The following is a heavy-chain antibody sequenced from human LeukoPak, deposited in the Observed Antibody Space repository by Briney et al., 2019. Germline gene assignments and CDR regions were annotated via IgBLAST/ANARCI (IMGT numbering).Heavy chain of an antibody. CDR1: GITFSAYA. CDR3: ARDQGGNYYDSSGYYDY. Sequence: GGSLRLSCAASGITFSAYAMSWVRQAPGKGLEWVSRINSDGSSTSYADSVKGRFTISRDNAKNTLYLQMNSLRAEDTAVYYCARDQGGNYYDSSGYYDYWGQGTLVTVSS. J-gene: IGHJ4*02. D-gene: IGHD3-22*01. CDR2: INSDGSST. V-gene: IGHV3-74*01.